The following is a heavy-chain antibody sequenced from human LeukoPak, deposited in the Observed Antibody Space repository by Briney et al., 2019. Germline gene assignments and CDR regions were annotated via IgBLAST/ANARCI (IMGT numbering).Heavy chain of an antibody. V-gene: IGHV1-18*01. CDR3: ARVVEMATIRFGYDAFDI. J-gene: IGHJ3*02. Sequence: GASVKVSCKASGYTYTSYGISWVRQAPGQGLEWMGWISAYNGNTNYAQKLQGRVTMTTDTSTSTAYMELRSLRSDDTAVYYCARVVEMATIRFGYDAFDIWGQGTMVTVSS. D-gene: IGHD5-24*01. CDR2: ISAYNGNT. CDR1: GYTYTSYG.